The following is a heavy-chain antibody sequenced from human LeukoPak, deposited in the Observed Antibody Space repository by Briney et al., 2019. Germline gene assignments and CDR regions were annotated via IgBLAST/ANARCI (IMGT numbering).Heavy chain of an antibody. CDR1: GFTVSSNY. CDR3: ERDTNCKRDYYYMDV. CDR2: IYSSGST. J-gene: IGHJ6*03. V-gene: IGHV3-66*03. D-gene: IGHD1-1*01. Sequence: PGGSLRLSCAASGFTVSSNYMSWVRQAPGKGLEWVSVIYSSGSTYYADSEKALFTISRDNSKNTLYLQINSLRAEDTAVYYCERDTNCKRDYYYMDVWGKGTTVTVSS.